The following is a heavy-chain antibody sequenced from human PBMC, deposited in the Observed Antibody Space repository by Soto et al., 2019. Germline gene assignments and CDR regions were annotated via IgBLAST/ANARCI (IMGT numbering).Heavy chain of an antibody. Sequence: GASVKVSCKASGYTSNTYYMHWVRQAPGQGLEWVGIINFSVGSTTYAQKFQGRVTMTRDTSTSTVYMELSSLRSEDTAVYHCATEVRGPGGYFDHWGQGTLVTVSS. D-gene: IGHD3-16*01. CDR3: ATEVRGPGGYFDH. V-gene: IGHV1-46*02. CDR1: GYTSNTYY. CDR2: INFSVGST. J-gene: IGHJ4*02.